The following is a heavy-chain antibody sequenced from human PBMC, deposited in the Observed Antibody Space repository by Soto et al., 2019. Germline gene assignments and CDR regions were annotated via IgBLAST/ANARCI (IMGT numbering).Heavy chain of an antibody. D-gene: IGHD7-27*01. J-gene: IGHJ3*02. CDR2: ISYDGSNK. CDR3: AGTGDKGAFYI. Sequence: GGSLRLSCAASGFTFSSYAMHWVRQAPGKGLEWVAVISYDGSNKYYADSVKGRFTISSDNSKNTLYLQMNSLRAEDAAVYDCAGTGDKGAFYIWGQGTMVTVSS. V-gene: IGHV3-30-3*01. CDR1: GFTFSSYA.